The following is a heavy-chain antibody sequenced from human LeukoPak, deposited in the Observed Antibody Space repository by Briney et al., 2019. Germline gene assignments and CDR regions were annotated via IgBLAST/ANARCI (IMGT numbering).Heavy chain of an antibody. J-gene: IGHJ4*02. V-gene: IGHV3-23*01. CDR2: IYESGQTT. CDR3: AKDYRIGYSDHFDY. Sequence: GGSLRLSCVGSGFTFSSHAMSWARQAPEKGLEWVSGIYESGQTTHYADSVKGRFSISRDNSKNTLYLQMDSLRGEDTAIYYCAKDYRIGYSDHFDYWGQGALVTVSS. D-gene: IGHD2-21*01. CDR1: GFTFSSHA.